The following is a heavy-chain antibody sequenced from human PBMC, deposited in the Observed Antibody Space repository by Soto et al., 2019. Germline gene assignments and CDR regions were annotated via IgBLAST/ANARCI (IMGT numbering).Heavy chain of an antibody. CDR2: INPSGGST. J-gene: IGHJ5*02. D-gene: IGHD2-2*01. V-gene: IGHV1-46*01. CDR3: ARGGMGYCSSTSCPAADWFDP. CDR1: GYTFTSYY. Sequence: ASVKVSCKASGYTFTSYYMHWVRQAPGQGLEWMGIINPSGGSTSYAQKFQGRVTMTRDTSTSTVYMELSSLRSEGTAVYYCARGGMGYCSSTSCPAADWFDPWGQGTLVTVSS.